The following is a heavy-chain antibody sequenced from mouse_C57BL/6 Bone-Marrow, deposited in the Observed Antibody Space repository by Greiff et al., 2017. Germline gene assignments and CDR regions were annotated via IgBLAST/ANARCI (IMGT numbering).Heavy chain of an antibody. CDR3: ARLGRPMDY. CDR2: IYPGDGDT. Sequence: VQLQQSGPELVKPGASVKISCKASGYAFSSSWMNWVKQRPGKGLEWIGRIYPGDGDTNYNGKFKGKATLTADKSSSTAYMQLSSLTSEDSAVYFCARLGRPMDYWGQGTSVTVSS. V-gene: IGHV1-82*01. CDR1: GYAFSSSW. J-gene: IGHJ4*01. D-gene: IGHD4-1*01.